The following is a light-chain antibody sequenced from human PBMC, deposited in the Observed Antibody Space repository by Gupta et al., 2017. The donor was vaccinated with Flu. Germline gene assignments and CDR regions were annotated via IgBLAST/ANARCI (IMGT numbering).Light chain of an antibody. CDR2: DDV. V-gene: IGLV3-21*02. CDR1: IIGSAN. J-gene: IGLJ3*02. Sequence: SSVLTQPPSVSVAPRQTARIPGAGAIIGSANVHWYQQKPGQAPVLVVYDDVDRPSRIPERFSGSKSGTTATLTISRVEAGDEADYYCQVCDSSSNLPVFGGGTKLAVL. CDR3: QVCDSSSNLPV.